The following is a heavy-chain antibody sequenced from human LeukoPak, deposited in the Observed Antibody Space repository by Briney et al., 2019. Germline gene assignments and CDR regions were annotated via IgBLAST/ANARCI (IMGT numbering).Heavy chain of an antibody. J-gene: IGHJ6*02. CDR1: GGSISSDDYY. CDR3: ASHSAVTARLDV. Sequence: PSETLSLTCTVSGGSISSDDYYWSWIRQHPGKGLEWIGYIYYSGSTYYSPSLRSRVTISVDTSKNQFSLTLSSVTAADTAVYYCASHSAVTARLDVWGQGTTVTVSS. CDR2: IYYSGST. D-gene: IGHD4-23*01. V-gene: IGHV4-31*03.